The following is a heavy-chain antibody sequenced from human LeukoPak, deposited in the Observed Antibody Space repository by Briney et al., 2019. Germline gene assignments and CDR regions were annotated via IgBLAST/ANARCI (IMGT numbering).Heavy chain of an antibody. D-gene: IGHD2/OR15-2a*01. CDR2: IFYSGST. CDR1: GASISSSSDY. Sequence: SETLSLTCIVSGASISSSSDYWGWIRQPPGKGLEWIGSIFYSGSTYYNTSLKSRVTISVDTSRNHFSLKLTSVTAADTAVYYCARDDVRGFLWGQGTLVTVSS. CDR3: ARDDVRGFL. V-gene: IGHV4-39*02. J-gene: IGHJ4*02.